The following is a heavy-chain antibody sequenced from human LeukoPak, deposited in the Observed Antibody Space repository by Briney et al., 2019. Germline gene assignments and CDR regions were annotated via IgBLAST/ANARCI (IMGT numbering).Heavy chain of an antibody. CDR2: ISYDGSNK. Sequence: GGSLRLSCAASGFTFSSYDMHWVRQAPGKGLEWVAVISYDGSNKYYADSVKGRFTISRDNSKNTLYLQMNSLRAEDTAVYYCAKGPDSSGYYYTTRILHYWGQGTLVTVSS. CDR1: GFTFSSYD. CDR3: AKGPDSSGYYYTTRILHY. V-gene: IGHV3-30*18. D-gene: IGHD3-22*01. J-gene: IGHJ4*02.